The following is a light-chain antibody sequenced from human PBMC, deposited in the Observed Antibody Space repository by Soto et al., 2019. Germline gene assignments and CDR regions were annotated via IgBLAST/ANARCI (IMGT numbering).Light chain of an antibody. V-gene: IGLV1-47*01. CDR2: RNN. Sequence: QPVLTQPPSASGPPGQRVTISCSGSSSNIGSNYVYWYQQLPGTAPKLLIYRNNQRPSGVPDRFSGSKSGTSASLAISGLRSEDEADYYCAAWDDSLSGLNWVFGGGTKLTVL. J-gene: IGLJ3*02. CDR1: SSNIGSNY. CDR3: AAWDDSLSGLNWV.